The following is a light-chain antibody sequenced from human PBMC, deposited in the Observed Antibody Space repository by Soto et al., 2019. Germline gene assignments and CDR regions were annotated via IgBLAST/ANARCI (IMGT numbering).Light chain of an antibody. V-gene: IGLV1-40*01. CDR1: SSNNGAGYD. CDR3: QSYESSPRSFYV. Sequence: VLTQPASVSGAPGQRVTIACIGRSSNNGAGYDVHWYQQLPGRAPKLLIYANSNRPSGVPDRFSGSRSGTSASLAITGLQAEVEFDNSSQSYESSPRSFYVSGPG. CDR2: ANS. J-gene: IGLJ1*01.